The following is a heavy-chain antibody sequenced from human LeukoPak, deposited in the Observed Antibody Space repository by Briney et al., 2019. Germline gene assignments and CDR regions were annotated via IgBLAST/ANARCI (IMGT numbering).Heavy chain of an antibody. D-gene: IGHD4-17*01. J-gene: IGHJ4*02. CDR3: ARTHDYGDERPYYFDY. Sequence: SVKVSCKASGGTFSSHAISWVRQAPGQGLEWMGGIIPIFGTANYAQKFQGRVTITADESTSTAYMELSSLRSEDTAVYYCARTHDYGDERPYYFDYWGQGTLVTVSS. CDR1: GGTFSSHA. CDR2: IIPIFGTA. V-gene: IGHV1-69*01.